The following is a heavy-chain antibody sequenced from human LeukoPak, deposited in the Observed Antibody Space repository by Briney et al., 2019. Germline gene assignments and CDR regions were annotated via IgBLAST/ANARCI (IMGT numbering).Heavy chain of an antibody. CDR3: ASGRFGELSFDY. CDR1: GYTFTSYG. CDR2: ISAYNGNI. V-gene: IGHV1-18*01. D-gene: IGHD3-10*01. J-gene: IGHJ4*02. Sequence: ASVKVSCKASGYTFTSYGISWVRQAPGQGLEWMGWISAYNGNINYAQKLQGRVTMTTDTSTSTAYMELRSLRSDDTAVYYCASGRFGELSFDYWGQGTLVTVSS.